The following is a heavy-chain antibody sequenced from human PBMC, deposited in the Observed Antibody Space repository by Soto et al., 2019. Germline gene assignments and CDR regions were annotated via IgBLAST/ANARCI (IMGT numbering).Heavy chain of an antibody. CDR2: IYYSGDT. V-gene: IGHV4-30-4*01. Sequence: PSETLSLTCTVSGDSIISGDYYWSWIRQTPGKGLEWIGYIYYSGDTNYNPSLKSRVIISVDTSKNQFSLKLSSVTAADTAVYYCAHLCISTSSQNSVDYWGQGTLVTVSS. J-gene: IGHJ4*02. D-gene: IGHD2-2*01. CDR3: AHLCISTSSQNSVDY. CDR1: GDSIISGDYY.